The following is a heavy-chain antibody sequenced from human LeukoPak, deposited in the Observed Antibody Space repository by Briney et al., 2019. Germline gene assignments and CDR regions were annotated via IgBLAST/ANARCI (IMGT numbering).Heavy chain of an antibody. CDR2: VNESGGT. CDR3: GRGQRATVPQVGKNRFDP. J-gene: IGHJ5*02. Sequence: SETLSLTCAVYIDSFSNYHWNWIRQTPAKGMEWIGEVNESGGTNISPSLRSRVILSVDTSKNQFSLKLISATVADTAIYYCGRGQRATVPQVGKNRFDPWGQGTRVTVSS. D-gene: IGHD1-26*01. V-gene: IGHV4-34*01. CDR1: IDSFSNYH.